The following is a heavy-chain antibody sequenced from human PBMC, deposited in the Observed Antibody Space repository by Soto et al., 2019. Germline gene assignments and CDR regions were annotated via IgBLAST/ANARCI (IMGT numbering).Heavy chain of an antibody. V-gene: IGHV5-10-1*01. CDR1: GYRFTGYW. J-gene: IGHJ3*02. CDR2: IDPSDSYT. CDR3: ARHRNPNDAFDI. Sequence: PGESLKISCKGSGYRFTGYWINWVRQMPGKGLEWMGRIDPSDSYTNYSPSFQGHVTTSADKSISTAYLQWSSLKASDTAMYYCARHRNPNDAFDIWXQGTMVTVSS.